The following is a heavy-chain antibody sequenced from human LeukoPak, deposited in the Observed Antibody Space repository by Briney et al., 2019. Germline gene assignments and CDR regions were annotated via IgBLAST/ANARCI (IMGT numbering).Heavy chain of an antibody. D-gene: IGHD3-16*01. J-gene: IGHJ5*02. Sequence: ASVTLSCKASGYTFTSYGISWVRQAPGQGLEWMGWISAYNGNTNYSQKLQCRVTMTTDTSTSTAYRELRSLRSDDTAVYYCAGVYVGQAVSNWFDPWGQGTLVTVSS. CDR1: GYTFTSYG. V-gene: IGHV1-18*01. CDR2: ISAYNGNT. CDR3: AGVYVGQAVSNWFDP.